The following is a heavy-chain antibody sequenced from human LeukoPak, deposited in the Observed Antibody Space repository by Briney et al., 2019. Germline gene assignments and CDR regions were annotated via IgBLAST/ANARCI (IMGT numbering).Heavy chain of an antibody. CDR1: GGSISSSGYY. D-gene: IGHD3-10*01. V-gene: IGHV4-39*07. J-gene: IGHJ3*01. CDR2: VYYTGNT. Sequence: SGTLSLTCSVSGGSISSSGYYWGWIRQPPGKGLEWIGNVYYTGNTYSNPSLKSRVTISVDTSRNQFSLNLSPVTAADTAVYYCTRESGRGTFDLWGQGTMVTVSS. CDR3: TRESGRGTFDL.